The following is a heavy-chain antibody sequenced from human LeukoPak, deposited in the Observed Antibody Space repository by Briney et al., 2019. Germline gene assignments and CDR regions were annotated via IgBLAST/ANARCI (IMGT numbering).Heavy chain of an antibody. J-gene: IGHJ4*02. CDR2: ISGSGGGT. CDR1: GFTFNSYA. D-gene: IGHD4-17*01. V-gene: IGHV3-23*01. CDR3: AKTVTPEYYFDY. Sequence: PGGSLRLSCAASGFTFNSYAMSWVRQAPGKGLEWVSSISGSGGGTYYADSVKGRFTISRDNSKNTLYLQMNSLRAEDTAVYYCAKTVTPEYYFDYWGQGTLVTVSS.